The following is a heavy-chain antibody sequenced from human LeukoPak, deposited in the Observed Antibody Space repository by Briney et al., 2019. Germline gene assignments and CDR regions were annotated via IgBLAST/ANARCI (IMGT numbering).Heavy chain of an antibody. J-gene: IGHJ5*02. CDR2: INPNSGGT. CDR1: GGTFSSYA. CDR3: ALIGDHAWFDP. V-gene: IGHV1-2*02. D-gene: IGHD3-10*01. Sequence: ASVKVSCKASGGTFSSYAISWVRRAPGQGLEWMGWINPNSGGTNYAQEFQGRVTMTRDTSITTAYMELSTLRSDDTAVYYCALIGDHAWFDPWGQGTLVTVSS.